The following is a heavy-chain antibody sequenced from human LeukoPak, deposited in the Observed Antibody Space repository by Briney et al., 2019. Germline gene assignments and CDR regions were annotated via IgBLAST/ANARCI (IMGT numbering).Heavy chain of an antibody. V-gene: IGHV3-9*01. CDR2: IGWNSGSI. CDR1: GFTFEDYA. D-gene: IGHD3-16*01. CDR3: ARDSRAYYYYGMDV. Sequence: GGSLRLSCAVSGFTFEDYAMHWVRQVPGKGLEWVSDIGWNSGSIGYADSVKGRFTISRDNAKNSLYLQMNTLRAEDTALCYCARDSRAYYYYGMDVWGQGTTVTVSS. J-gene: IGHJ6*02.